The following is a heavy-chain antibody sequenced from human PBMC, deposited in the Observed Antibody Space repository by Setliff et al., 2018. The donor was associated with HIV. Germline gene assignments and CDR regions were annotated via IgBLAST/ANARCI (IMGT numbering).Heavy chain of an antibody. D-gene: IGHD2-15*01. J-gene: IGHJ4*02. CDR3: ARDFKSGYVDY. CDR1: GFIFSNYW. Sequence: GGSLRLSCAASGFIFSNYWMHWVRQAPGKGLEWVAVIYNDGVNRYFGDFVEGRFTISRDNSRNTVNLQMNSLRGDDTAVYYCARDFKSGYVDYLGQGIPVTVSS. CDR2: IYNDGVNR. V-gene: IGHV3-33*08.